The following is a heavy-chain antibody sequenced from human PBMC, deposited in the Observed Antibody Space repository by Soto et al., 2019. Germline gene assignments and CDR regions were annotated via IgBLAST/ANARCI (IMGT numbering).Heavy chain of an antibody. CDR1: GFTFSSYS. CDR2: IFVSSTTI. D-gene: IGHD7-27*01. Sequence: LRLSCVASGFTFSSYSMVWVRRAPGKGLGWISYIFVSSTTIYYADSVKGRFTVSRDNAQNSLFLLMNSLRAEDTAVYYCARDRNWAFDYWGRGSLVTVSS. CDR3: ARDRNWAFDY. J-gene: IGHJ4*02. V-gene: IGHV3-48*04.